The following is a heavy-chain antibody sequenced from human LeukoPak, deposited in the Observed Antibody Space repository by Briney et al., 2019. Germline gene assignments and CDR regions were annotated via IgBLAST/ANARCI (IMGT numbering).Heavy chain of an antibody. V-gene: IGHV1-69*13. CDR2: IIPIFCTA. CDR1: GGTFSSYA. Sequence: GASVKVSCKASGGTFSSYAISWVRQAPGQGLEWMGGIIPIFCTANYAQKFQSRVTITAVESTSTAYMELSSLRSEDTAVYYCARALQGDCSRTSCYIWAGGFDRWGQGTLVTVAS. CDR3: ARALQGDCSRTSCYIWAGGFDR. D-gene: IGHD2-2*02. J-gene: IGHJ5*02.